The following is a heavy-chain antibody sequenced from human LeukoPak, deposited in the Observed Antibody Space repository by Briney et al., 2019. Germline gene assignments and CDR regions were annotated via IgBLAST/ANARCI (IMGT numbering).Heavy chain of an antibody. CDR2: INPDGTST. D-gene: IGHD4-23*01. CDR3: VRATAVAFDI. CDR1: GFNFNIYW. Sequence: TGGSLRLSCAASGFNFNIYWIHWVRHAPGKGLVWVSRINPDGTSTSHADSVRGRFTISRDNTKNTLYLHMSSLGVEDTAIYYCVRATAVAFDIWGQGPLVSVFS. J-gene: IGHJ4*02. V-gene: IGHV3-74*01.